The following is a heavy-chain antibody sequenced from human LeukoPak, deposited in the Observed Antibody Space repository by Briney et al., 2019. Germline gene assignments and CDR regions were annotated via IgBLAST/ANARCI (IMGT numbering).Heavy chain of an antibody. CDR2: IYSGGST. CDR3: ARSTAAIPGIDYYYMDV. D-gene: IGHD2-2*02. CDR1: GFTVGSNY. Sequence: GGSLRLSCAASGFTVGSNYMSWVRQAPGKGLEWVSVIYSGGSTYYADSVKGRFTISRDNSKNTLYLQMNSLRAEDTAVYYCARSTAAIPGIDYYYMDVWGKGTTVTVSS. V-gene: IGHV3-66*02. J-gene: IGHJ6*03.